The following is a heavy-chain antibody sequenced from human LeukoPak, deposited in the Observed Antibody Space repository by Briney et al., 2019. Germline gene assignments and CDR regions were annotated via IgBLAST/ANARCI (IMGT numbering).Heavy chain of an antibody. D-gene: IGHD3-22*01. CDR2: ISGSDGST. CDR1: GFTFSNYA. V-gene: IGHV3-23*01. J-gene: IGHJ4*02. Sequence: GGSLRLSCAASGFTFSNYAMSWVRQAPGKGLEWVSAISGSDGSTNYADSVKGRFTISRDNSKNTLYLQMNSLKTEDTAVYYCTTDPYYYDSSGYLDYWGQGTLVTVSS. CDR3: TTDPYYYDSSGYLDY.